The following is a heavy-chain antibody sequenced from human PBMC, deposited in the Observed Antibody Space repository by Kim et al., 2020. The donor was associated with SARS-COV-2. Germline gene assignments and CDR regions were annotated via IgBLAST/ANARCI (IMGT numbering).Heavy chain of an antibody. J-gene: IGHJ6*02. D-gene: IGHD6-13*01. V-gene: IGHV6-1*01. CDR2: TYYRSKWYN. CDR3: ARETIYSSSVLGYYYGMDV. CDR1: GDSVSSNSAA. Sequence: SQTLSLTCAISGDSVSSNSAAWNWIRQSPSRGLEWLGRTYYRSKWYNDYAVSVKSRITINPDTSKNQFSLQLNSVTPEDTAVYYCARETIYSSSVLGYYYGMDVWGQGTTVTVSS.